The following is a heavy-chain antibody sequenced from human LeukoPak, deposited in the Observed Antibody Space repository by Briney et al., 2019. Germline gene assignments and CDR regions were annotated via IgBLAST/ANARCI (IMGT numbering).Heavy chain of an antibody. Sequence: GGSLRLSCAASGFTFSSYGMHWVRQAPGKGLEWVAVIPYDGSNKYYADSVKGRFTISRDNSKNTLYLQMNSLRAEDTAVYYCAKEGNDQGCFDYWGQGTLVTVSS. CDR3: AKEGNDQGCFDY. V-gene: IGHV3-30*18. J-gene: IGHJ4*02. CDR1: GFTFSSYG. CDR2: IPYDGSNK. D-gene: IGHD2-2*01.